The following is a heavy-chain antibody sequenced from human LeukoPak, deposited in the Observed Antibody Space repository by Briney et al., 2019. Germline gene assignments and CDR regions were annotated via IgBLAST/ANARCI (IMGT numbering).Heavy chain of an antibody. CDR1: GFTFSSYW. CDR2: INSDGSST. J-gene: IGHJ3*02. Sequence: GGSLRLSCAASGFTFSSYWMHWVRQAPGKGLVWVSRINSDGSSTSYADSEKGRFTISRDNAKNTLYLQMNSLRAEDTAVYYCAREVRDYYGSASDIWGQGTMVTVSS. CDR3: AREVRDYYGSASDI. V-gene: IGHV3-74*01. D-gene: IGHD3-10*01.